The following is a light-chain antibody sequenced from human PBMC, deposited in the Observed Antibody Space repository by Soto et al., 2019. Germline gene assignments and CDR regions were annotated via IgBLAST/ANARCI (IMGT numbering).Light chain of an antibody. J-gene: IGLJ3*02. CDR3: AAWDDSLNGWV. CDR2: SND. V-gene: IGLV1-44*01. CDR1: SSNIGTNT. Sequence: QAVVTQPPSASGTPGQRVSISCSGGSSNIGTNTVNWYQQLPGTAPKLLIYSNDQRPSGVPDRFSGSKSGTSASLANSGLQSEYEADYYCAAWDDSLNGWVFGGGTKLTVL.